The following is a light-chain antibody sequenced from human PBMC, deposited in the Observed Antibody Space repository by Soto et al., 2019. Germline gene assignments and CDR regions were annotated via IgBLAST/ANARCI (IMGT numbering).Light chain of an antibody. CDR2: GAS. Sequence: EIVLTQSPGTLSLSAGERAALSCRASQSVSSNFLAWYQQKPGQAPRLLIYGASNRAIGIPDRFSGSGSETDSTLTISRLEPEDFAVYYCHQYGSSPATFGQGTKVDIK. J-gene: IGKJ1*01. V-gene: IGKV3-20*01. CDR1: QSVSSNF. CDR3: HQYGSSPAT.